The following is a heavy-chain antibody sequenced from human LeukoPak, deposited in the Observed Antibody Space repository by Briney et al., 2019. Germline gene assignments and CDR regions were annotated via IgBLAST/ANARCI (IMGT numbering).Heavy chain of an antibody. CDR1: GGTFSSYA. CDR2: INPNSGGT. CDR3: FSKHDYVGY. J-gene: IGHJ4*02. V-gene: IGHV1-2*02. Sequence: ASVKVSCKASGGTFSSYAISWVRQAPGQGLEWMGWINPNSGGTNYAQKFQGRVTMTRDTSISTAYMELSRLRSDDTAVYYCFSKHDYVGYWGQGTLVTVSS.